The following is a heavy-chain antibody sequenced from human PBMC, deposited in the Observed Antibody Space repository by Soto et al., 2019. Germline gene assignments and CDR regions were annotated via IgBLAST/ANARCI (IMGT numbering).Heavy chain of an antibody. Sequence: EVQLVESGGGLVQPGGSLRLSCAASEFTFSGCSVHWVRQAPGKGLVWVSGIDKVGTDSTYADSVKGRFTSSRDNAKNTVYLQRDSLRVEDSAVYYCARGWYGPDVWGNGTTVTVSS. V-gene: IGHV3-74*01. J-gene: IGHJ6*04. CDR2: IDKVGTDS. CDR3: ARGWYGPDV. CDR1: EFTFSGCS.